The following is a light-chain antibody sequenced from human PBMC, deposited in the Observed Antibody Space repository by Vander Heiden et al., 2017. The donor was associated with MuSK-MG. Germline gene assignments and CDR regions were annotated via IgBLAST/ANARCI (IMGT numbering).Light chain of an antibody. CDR2: YNN. CDR1: SSNIGRNS. CDR3: AAWDDSLNGRV. J-gene: IGLJ3*02. V-gene: IGLV1-44*01. Sequence: QSVLTQSPSASGTPGQRVTTSCSGSSSNIGRNSVNWYQQLPGTAPKLLIYYNNQRPSGVPDRFSGSKSGTSASLAISGLQSEDEADYYCAAWDDSLNGRVFGGGTKLTVL.